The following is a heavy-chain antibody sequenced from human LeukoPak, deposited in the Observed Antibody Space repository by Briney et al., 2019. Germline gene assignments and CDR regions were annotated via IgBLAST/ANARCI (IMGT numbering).Heavy chain of an antibody. V-gene: IGHV3-21*01. CDR3: ARDESGIAAAGTLDY. J-gene: IGHJ4*02. CDR2: ISSSSSYI. Sequence: GGSLRLSCAASGFTFINYGMNWVRQAPGKGLEWVSSISSSSSYIYYADSVKGRFTISRDNAKNSLYLQMNSLRAEDTAVYYCARDESGIAAAGTLDYWGQGTLVTVSS. D-gene: IGHD6-13*01. CDR1: GFTFINYG.